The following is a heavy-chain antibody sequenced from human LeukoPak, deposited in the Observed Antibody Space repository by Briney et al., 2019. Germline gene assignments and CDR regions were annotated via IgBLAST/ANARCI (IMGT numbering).Heavy chain of an antibody. CDR1: GGSISSSNW. CDR2: IYHSGST. CDR3: ARVHSSGWPAYYYYGMDV. Sequence: SETLSLTCAVSGGSISSSNWWSWVRQPPGKGLEWIGEIYHSGSTNYNPSLKSRVTISVDKSKNQFSVKLSSVTAADTAVYYCARVHSSGWPAYYYYGMDVWGQGTTVTVSS. D-gene: IGHD6-19*01. J-gene: IGHJ6*02. V-gene: IGHV4-4*02.